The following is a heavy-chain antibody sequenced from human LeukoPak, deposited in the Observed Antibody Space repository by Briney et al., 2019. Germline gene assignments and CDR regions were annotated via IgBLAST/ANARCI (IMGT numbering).Heavy chain of an antibody. CDR1: GGSISSYY. J-gene: IGHJ4*02. V-gene: IGHV4-59*12. Sequence: SETLSLTCTVSGGSISSYYWSWIRQPPGKGLEWIGYIYHSGSTYYNPSLKSRVTISVDRSKNQFSLKLSSVTAADTAVYYCARGGDSSGYYYLDYWGQGTLVTVSS. CDR3: ARGGDSSGYYYLDY. D-gene: IGHD3-22*01. CDR2: IYHSGST.